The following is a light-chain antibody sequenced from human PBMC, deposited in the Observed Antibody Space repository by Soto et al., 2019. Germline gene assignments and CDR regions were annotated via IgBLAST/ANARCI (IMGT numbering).Light chain of an antibody. Sequence: DIQMTQSPSSLSASVGDRVTITCRASQSISSYLHWYQQKPGKAPKLLIYAASSLQSGVPSKFVGSGSGTDFTLTISSLQPEDFATYYGQQSYSTPRTFGQGTQLEIK. CDR3: QQSYSTPRT. J-gene: IGKJ2*01. CDR2: AAS. CDR1: QSISSY. V-gene: IGKV1-39*01.